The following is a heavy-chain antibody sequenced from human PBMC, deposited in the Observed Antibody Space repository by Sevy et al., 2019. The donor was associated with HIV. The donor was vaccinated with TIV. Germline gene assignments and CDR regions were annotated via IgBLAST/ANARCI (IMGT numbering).Heavy chain of an antibody. V-gene: IGHV3-48*03. D-gene: IGHD2-8*01. CDR3: TGNGGAFDNGFDP. CDR1: GFTFSSYD. J-gene: IGHJ5*02. Sequence: GGSLRLSCTASGFTFSSYDMNWVRQAPGKGLEWVSKISSSGSSIYYADSVKGRFTFSSDTAKNSLNLQMNSLRAEDTAVYYCTGNGGAFDNGFDPWGQGTLVTVSS. CDR2: ISSSGSSI.